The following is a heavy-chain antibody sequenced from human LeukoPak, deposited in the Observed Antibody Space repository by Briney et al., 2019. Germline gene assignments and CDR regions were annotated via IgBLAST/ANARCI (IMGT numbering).Heavy chain of an antibody. Sequence: GRSLRLSCVASGFTFSSYGMYWVRQAPGKGLEWVAVIWYDGSNKYYADSVKGRFTISRDNSKNTLDLQMNSLRAEDTAVYYCARDRGSYRNFDWFDPWGQGTLVTVSS. J-gene: IGHJ5*02. V-gene: IGHV3-33*01. CDR2: IWYDGSNK. CDR1: GFTFSSYG. CDR3: ARDRGSYRNFDWFDP. D-gene: IGHD3-16*02.